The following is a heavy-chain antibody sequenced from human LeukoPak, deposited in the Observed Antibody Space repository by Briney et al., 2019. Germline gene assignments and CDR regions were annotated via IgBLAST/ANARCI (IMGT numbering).Heavy chain of an antibody. CDR3: ARGVNYGSGSYYLSPWFDP. V-gene: IGHV4-30-2*01. CDR1: GGSISRGGYS. D-gene: IGHD3-10*01. Sequence: SQTLFLTCAVSGGSISRGGYSWSWIRQPPGKGLEWIGYIYHSGSTYYNPSLKSRVTISVDRSKNQFSLKLSSVTAADTAVYYCARGVNYGSGSYYLSPWFDPWGQGTLVTVSS. J-gene: IGHJ5*02. CDR2: IYHSGST.